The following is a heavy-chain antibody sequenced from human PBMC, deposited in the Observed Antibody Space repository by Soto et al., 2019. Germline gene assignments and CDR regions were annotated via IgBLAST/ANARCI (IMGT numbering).Heavy chain of an antibody. D-gene: IGHD5-12*01. CDR3: AREATYSGYDYPYFDY. CDR1: GFTVSSNY. J-gene: IGHJ4*02. Sequence: EVQLVESGGGLVQPGGSLRLSCAASGFTVSSNYMSWVRQAPGKGLEWVSVIYSGGSTYYADSVKGRFTISRDNSKNTLYLQMNSLRAEDTAVYYCAREATYSGYDYPYFDYWGQGTLVTVSS. V-gene: IGHV3-66*01. CDR2: IYSGGST.